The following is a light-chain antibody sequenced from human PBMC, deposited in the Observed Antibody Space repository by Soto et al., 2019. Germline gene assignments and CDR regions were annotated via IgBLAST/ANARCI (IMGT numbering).Light chain of an antibody. CDR2: GAS. CDR1: QSVSSSY. J-gene: IGKJ1*01. Sequence: EIVLTQSPGTLSLSLGERATLSCRASQSVSSSYLAWYQQKPGQAPRLLIYGASSRATGIPARFGGSGSGTDFTLTITRLEPDDFAVYYCQQYGSSPWTFGQGTKVEIK. CDR3: QQYGSSPWT. V-gene: IGKV3-20*01.